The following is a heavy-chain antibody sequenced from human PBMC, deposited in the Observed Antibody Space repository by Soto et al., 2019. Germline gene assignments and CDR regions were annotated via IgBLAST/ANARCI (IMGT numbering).Heavy chain of an antibody. Sequence: EVQLLESGGGLVQPGGSLRLSCAASGFTFTSYAMNWVRLAPGKGLEWVSAISGTGYNTYYADSVKGRFTISRDSTKNTLYLQMNSLRAEDTAVYYCAKAGFSSSWSPTYFDYWGQGTLVTVSS. V-gene: IGHV3-23*01. D-gene: IGHD6-13*01. CDR2: ISGTGYNT. CDR1: GFTFTSYA. J-gene: IGHJ4*02. CDR3: AKAGFSSSWSPTYFDY.